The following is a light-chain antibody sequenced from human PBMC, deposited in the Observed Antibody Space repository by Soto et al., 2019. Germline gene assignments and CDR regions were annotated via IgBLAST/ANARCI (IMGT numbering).Light chain of an antibody. Sequence: DIQMTQSPSSLSAFVGDRVTITCRASQSISTYLNWYQHKPGKAPKVLIYETSNLASGGPSRFSGSASGTHFTLTITSLQPEDFGTYYCQQSYNIPVTFGQGTRLEIK. J-gene: IGKJ5*01. CDR3: QQSYNIPVT. CDR2: ETS. CDR1: QSISTY. V-gene: IGKV1-39*01.